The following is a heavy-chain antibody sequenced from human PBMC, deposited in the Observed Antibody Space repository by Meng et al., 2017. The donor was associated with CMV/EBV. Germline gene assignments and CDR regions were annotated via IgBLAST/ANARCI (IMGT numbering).Heavy chain of an antibody. V-gene: IGHV4-4*07. Sequence: HVAESDPVLVKPSGHRVRLCLLYGVSIDSAYWCWIRRPAGKGLEWIGRIYPSGSTNYNPSLKSRVTMSVDTSKNQFSLKLSSVTAADTAVYYCARVLRWNGVIDYWGQGTLVTVSS. CDR2: IYPSGST. D-gene: IGHD4-23*01. CDR3: ARVLRWNGVIDY. J-gene: IGHJ4*02. CDR1: GVSIDSAY.